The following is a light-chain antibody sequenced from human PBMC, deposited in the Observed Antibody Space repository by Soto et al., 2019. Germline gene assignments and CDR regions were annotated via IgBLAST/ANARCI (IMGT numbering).Light chain of an antibody. CDR3: LQDYNYPPWT. CDR1: QSVSNNY. Sequence: EIVLTQSPGTLSLSPGERATLSCRASQSVSNNYLAWYQQKPGQAPRLLIYGASNRATGIPDRFSGSGSGTDFTLTISSLQPEDFATYYCLQDYNYPPWTFGQGTKVDIK. J-gene: IGKJ1*01. CDR2: GAS. V-gene: IGKV3D-7*01.